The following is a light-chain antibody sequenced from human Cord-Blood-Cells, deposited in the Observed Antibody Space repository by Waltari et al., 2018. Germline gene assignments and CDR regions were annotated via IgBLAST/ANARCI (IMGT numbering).Light chain of an antibody. Sequence: DIQMTQSPSTRSASVGTRSTITVRASQSISSWLSWYQQKPGKAPKLLIYDASSLESGVPSRFSGSGSGTEFTLTISSLQPDDFATYYCQQYNSYGTFGQGTKVEIK. CDR3: QQYNSYGT. V-gene: IGKV1-5*01. CDR1: QSISSW. J-gene: IGKJ1*01. CDR2: DAS.